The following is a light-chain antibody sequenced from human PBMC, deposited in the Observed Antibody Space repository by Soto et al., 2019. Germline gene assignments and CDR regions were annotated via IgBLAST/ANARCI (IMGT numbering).Light chain of an antibody. Sequence: DIQMTQSPSSLSASVGDRVTITCQASQDISNYLNWYQQKPGKAPKLLIYDASNLETGVPSRFSGSGSGTDFTFTISSLQSEDFAVYYCQHYNNWPFTFGQGTKLEIK. CDR3: QHYNNWPFT. CDR2: DAS. J-gene: IGKJ2*01. V-gene: IGKV1-33*01. CDR1: QDISNY.